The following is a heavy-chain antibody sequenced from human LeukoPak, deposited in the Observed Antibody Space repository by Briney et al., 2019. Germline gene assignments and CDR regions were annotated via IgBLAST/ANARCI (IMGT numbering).Heavy chain of an antibody. CDR1: GFTFNNYA. CDR2: ISASGDNT. D-gene: IGHD6-19*01. Sequence: PGGSLGLSCAASGFTFNNYAMTWVRPAPGKGLEWVSAISASGDNTYYADSVKGRFTISRANAKNSMDLQMNSLRAEATAECYCARDPSGYSSGWPVGYYYYYYGMDVWGQGTTVTVSS. V-gene: IGHV3-23*01. J-gene: IGHJ6*02. CDR3: ARDPSGYSSGWPVGYYYYYYGMDV.